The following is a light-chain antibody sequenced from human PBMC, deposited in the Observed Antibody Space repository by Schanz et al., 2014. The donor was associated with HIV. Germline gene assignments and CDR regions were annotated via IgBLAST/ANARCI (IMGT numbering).Light chain of an antibody. Sequence: QSALTQPPSASGSPGQSVTISCTGTSSDVGGYNYVSWYQQYPGKAPKLIIFDVDNRPSGVSWRFSASKSGNTASLTISGLQAEDEADYYCSSYTSSSTLVFGTGTKLTVL. CDR2: DVD. CDR3: SSYTSSSTLV. V-gene: IGLV2-14*01. CDR1: SSDVGGYNY. J-gene: IGLJ1*01.